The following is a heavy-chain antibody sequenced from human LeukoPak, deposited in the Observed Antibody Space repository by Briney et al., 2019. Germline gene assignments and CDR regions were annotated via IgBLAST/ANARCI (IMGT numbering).Heavy chain of an antibody. CDR3: ARSRYSSSHDER. Sequence: ASVKVSCKASGYTFTGYYMHWVRQAPGQGLEWMGWINPNSGGTNYAQKFQGRVTMTRGTSISTAYMELSRLRSDDTAVYYCARSRYSSSHDERWGQGTLVTVSS. V-gene: IGHV1-2*02. CDR1: GYTFTGYY. CDR2: INPNSGGT. J-gene: IGHJ4*02. D-gene: IGHD6-6*01.